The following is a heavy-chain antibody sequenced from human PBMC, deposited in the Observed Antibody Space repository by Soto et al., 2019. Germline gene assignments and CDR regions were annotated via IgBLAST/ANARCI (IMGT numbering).Heavy chain of an antibody. CDR3: AELAGSYDYYYYGMDV. V-gene: IGHV1-69*01. CDR2: IIPIFGTA. D-gene: IGHD3-10*01. J-gene: IGHJ6*02. CDR1: GGTFSSYA. Sequence: QVQLVQSGAEVKKPGSSVKVSRKASGGTFSSYAISWVRQAPGQGLEWMGGIIPIFGTANYAQKFQGRVTITADESTSTAYMELSSLRSEDTAVYYCAELAGSYDYYYYGMDVWGQGTTVTVSS.